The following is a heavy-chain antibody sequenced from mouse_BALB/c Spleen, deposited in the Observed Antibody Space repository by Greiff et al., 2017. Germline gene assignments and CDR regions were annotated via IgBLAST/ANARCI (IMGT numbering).Heavy chain of an antibody. CDR3: ARWIYYDYGHYCDY. CDR2: INPSSGYT. CDR1: GYTFTSYT. V-gene: IGHV1-4*01. D-gene: IGHD2-4*01. Sequence: VKLMESGAELARPGASVKMSCKASGYTFTSYTMHWVKQRPGQGLEWIGYINPSSGYTNHNQKFKDKATLTADKSSSTAYMQLSSLTSEDSAVYYFARWIYYDYGHYCDYWGQGTTLTVSA. J-gene: IGHJ2*01.